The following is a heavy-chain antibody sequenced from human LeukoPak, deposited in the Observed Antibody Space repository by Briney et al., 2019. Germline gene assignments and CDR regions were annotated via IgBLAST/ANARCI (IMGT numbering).Heavy chain of an antibody. V-gene: IGHV4-59*08. CDR3: ARGREYYYDSSGYEYFQH. CDR2: IYYSGST. Sequence: SETLSLTCTVSGGSISSYYWSWIRQPPGKGLEWIGYIYYSGSTNYNPSLKSRVTISVDTSKNQFSLKLSSVTAADTAVYYCARGREYYYDSSGYEYFQHWGQGTLVTVSS. D-gene: IGHD3-22*01. J-gene: IGHJ1*01. CDR1: GGSISSYY.